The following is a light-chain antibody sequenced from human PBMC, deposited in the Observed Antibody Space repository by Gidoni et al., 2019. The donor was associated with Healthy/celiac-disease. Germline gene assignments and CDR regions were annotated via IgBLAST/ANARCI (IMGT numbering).Light chain of an antibody. Sequence: IVLTQSPATLSLSPGERATLSCRASQSVSSYLAWYQQNPGQAPRLLIDDASNRATGIPARFSGSGSGTDFTLTISSLEPEDFAVYYCQQRSNWFTFGGGTKVEIK. J-gene: IGKJ4*01. V-gene: IGKV3-11*01. CDR1: QSVSSY. CDR2: DAS. CDR3: QQRSNWFT.